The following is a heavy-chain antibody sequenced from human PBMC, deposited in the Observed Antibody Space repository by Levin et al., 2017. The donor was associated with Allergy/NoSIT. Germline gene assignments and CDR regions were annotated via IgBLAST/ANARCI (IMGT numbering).Heavy chain of an antibody. CDR2: FSDTGDT. CDR1: GDSVSSGTYH. V-gene: IGHV4-61*01. J-gene: IGHJ1*01. CDR3: AAYSRGYGGKGS. Sequence: SETLSLTCSVSGDSVSSGTYHWCWIRQPPGKGLEWIGCFSDTGDTNGSPSLNSPVTISIDTSKNQLSLRLRSVTAADTDVYFCAAYSRGYGGKGSWGQGTLVTVSS. D-gene: IGHD4-23*01.